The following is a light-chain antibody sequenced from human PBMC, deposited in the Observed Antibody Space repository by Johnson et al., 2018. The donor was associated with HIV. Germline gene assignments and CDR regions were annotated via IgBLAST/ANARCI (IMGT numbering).Light chain of an antibody. CDR2: DNN. CDR3: GTWDSNLSVDNYV. CDR1: SSNIGNNY. V-gene: IGLV1-51*01. J-gene: IGLJ1*01. Sequence: QSVLTQPPSVSAAPGQKVTISCSGSSSNIGNNYVSWYQHLPGTAPQLLIYDNNKRPSGIPDRFSGSKSGTSATLGITGLQTGDEADYYCGTWDSNLSVDNYVLGTGTKVTVL.